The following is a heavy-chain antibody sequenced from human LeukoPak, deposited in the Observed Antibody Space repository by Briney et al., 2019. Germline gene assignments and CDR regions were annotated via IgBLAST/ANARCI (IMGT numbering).Heavy chain of an antibody. Sequence: SETLSLTCAVSGYSISSGCYWGWIRQPPGKGLEWIGSIYYSGSTYYNPSLKSRVTISVDTSKNQFSLKLSSVTAADTAVYYCARQYSSSFGTTSVWGKGTTVSVSS. CDR3: ARQYSSSFGTTSV. V-gene: IGHV4-38-2*01. D-gene: IGHD6-6*01. J-gene: IGHJ6*04. CDR1: GYSISSGCY. CDR2: IYYSGST.